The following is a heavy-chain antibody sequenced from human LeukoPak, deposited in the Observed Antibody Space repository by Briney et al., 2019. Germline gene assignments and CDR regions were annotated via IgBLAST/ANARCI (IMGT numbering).Heavy chain of an antibody. Sequence: GGSLRLSCAASGFTFSDYYMSWLRQAPGKGLEWVSYISSSSSYTNYADSVKGRFTVSRDNAKNSLYLQMNSLRAEDTAVYYCARGLFEHGMDVWGKGTTVTVSS. V-gene: IGHV3-11*06. D-gene: IGHD3-22*01. CDR3: ARGLFEHGMDV. CDR1: GFTFSDYY. J-gene: IGHJ6*04. CDR2: ISSSSSYT.